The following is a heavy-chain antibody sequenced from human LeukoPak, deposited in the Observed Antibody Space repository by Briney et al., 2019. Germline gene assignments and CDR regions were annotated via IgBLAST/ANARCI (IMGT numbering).Heavy chain of an antibody. CDR1: GFTFSSYW. V-gene: IGHV3-74*01. Sequence: GGSLRLSCAASGFTFSSYWMHWVRRAPGKGLVWVSRINTDGSSTSYADSVKGRFTISRDNAKNTLYLQMNSLRAEDTAVYYCAKNSGYSGSCFDYWGQGTLVTVSS. CDR2: INTDGSST. D-gene: IGHD1-26*01. CDR3: AKNSGYSGSCFDY. J-gene: IGHJ4*02.